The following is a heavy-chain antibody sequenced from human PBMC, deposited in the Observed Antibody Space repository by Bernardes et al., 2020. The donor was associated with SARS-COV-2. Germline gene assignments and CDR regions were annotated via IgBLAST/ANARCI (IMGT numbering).Heavy chain of an antibody. Sequence: LAPTCTVSSDSISTSSYYYWTWIRQPPGKGLEWIGYIYYFGNANYNPSLKSRVTMSVDTSKNQFSLNLSSVTAADTALYYCVRGSDYGIDYWGQGTLVTVSS. J-gene: IGHJ4*02. CDR2: IYYFGNA. V-gene: IGHV4-61*01. D-gene: IGHD4-17*01. CDR3: VRGSDYGIDY. CDR1: SDSISTSSYYY.